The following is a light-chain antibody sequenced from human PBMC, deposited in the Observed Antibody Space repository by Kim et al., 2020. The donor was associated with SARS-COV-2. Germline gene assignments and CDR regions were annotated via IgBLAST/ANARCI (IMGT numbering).Light chain of an antibody. V-gene: IGLV3-22*01. J-gene: IGLJ3*02. Sequence: SPGQPAGFTWYGDVLGENYADWYQQETGQAPELVIYEDSERYPGIPERFSGSTSGNTTTLTISRVLTEDEADYYCLSGDEDNRVFGGGTQLTVL. CDR2: EDS. CDR1: VLGENY. CDR3: LSGDEDNRV.